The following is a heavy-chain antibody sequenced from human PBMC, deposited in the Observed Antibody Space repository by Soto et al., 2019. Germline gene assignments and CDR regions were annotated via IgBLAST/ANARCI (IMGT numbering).Heavy chain of an antibody. Sequence: PGGSLRLSCAASGFTFSSYGMHWVRQAPGKGLEWVAVIWYDGSNKYYADSVKGRFTISRDNSKNTLYLQMNSLRAEDTAVYYCARDGDTAMVLSGMDVWGQGTTVTVSS. CDR2: IWYDGSNK. D-gene: IGHD5-18*01. J-gene: IGHJ6*02. CDR1: GFTFSSYG. V-gene: IGHV3-33*01. CDR3: ARDGDTAMVLSGMDV.